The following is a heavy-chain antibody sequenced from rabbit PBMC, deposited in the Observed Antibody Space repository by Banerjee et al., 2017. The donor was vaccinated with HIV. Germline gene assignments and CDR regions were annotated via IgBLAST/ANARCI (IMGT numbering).Heavy chain of an antibody. CDR3: ARGGNAVGYGSNL. D-gene: IGHD6-1*01. Sequence: QEQLVESGGGLVQPEGSLTLTCKASGFSFSDRDVMCWVRQAPGKGLEWIACIYAGGSGSTYYASWAKGRFTISKTSSTTVTLQMTSLTAADTATYFCARGGNAVGYGSNLWGPGTLVTVS. V-gene: IGHV1S45*01. J-gene: IGHJ4*01. CDR2: IYAGGSGST. CDR1: GFSFSDRDV.